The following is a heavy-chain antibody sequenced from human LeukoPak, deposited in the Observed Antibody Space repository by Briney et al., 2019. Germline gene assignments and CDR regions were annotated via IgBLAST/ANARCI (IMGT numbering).Heavy chain of an antibody. CDR1: GGSMSSYY. CDR2: IYYTGST. V-gene: IGHV4-59*01. CDR3: AGYLGAGLDY. Sequence: PSETLSLTCTVSGGSMSSYYWTWIRQPPGRGLEWIGHIYYTGSTSYNPSLKSRVTLSVDTSKNQFSLKLTSVTAADTAVYYCAGYLGAGLDYWGQGTWLTVSS. D-gene: IGHD5-18*01. J-gene: IGHJ4*02.